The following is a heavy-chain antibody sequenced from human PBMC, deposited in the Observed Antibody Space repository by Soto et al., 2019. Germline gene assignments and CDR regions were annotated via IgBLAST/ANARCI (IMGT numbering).Heavy chain of an antibody. CDR3: AKVGAADGLGGMDV. Sequence: GGSLRLSCAASGFTFSSYGMHWVRQAPGKGLEWVAVISYDGSNKYYADSVKGRFTISRDNSKNTLYLQMNSLRAEDTAVYYCAKVGAADGLGGMDVWGQGTTVTVSS. V-gene: IGHV3-30*18. D-gene: IGHD6-13*01. CDR1: GFTFSSYG. CDR2: ISYDGSNK. J-gene: IGHJ6*02.